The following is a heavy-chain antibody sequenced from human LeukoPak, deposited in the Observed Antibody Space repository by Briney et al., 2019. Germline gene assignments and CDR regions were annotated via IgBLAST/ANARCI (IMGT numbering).Heavy chain of an antibody. V-gene: IGHV3-21*01. Sequence: WGSLRLYCAASGFTFSGYSMNWVRQAPGKEREWVSPLGTSSTYIYSADSVRGRFTSSRDNAKNSLYLQMNSLRADDTVVYCCARDPPSYNWNDMDPWGQGTLVTVSS. CDR3: ARDPPSYNWNDMDP. CDR1: GFTFSGYS. CDR2: LGTSSTYI. J-gene: IGHJ5*02. D-gene: IGHD1-20*01.